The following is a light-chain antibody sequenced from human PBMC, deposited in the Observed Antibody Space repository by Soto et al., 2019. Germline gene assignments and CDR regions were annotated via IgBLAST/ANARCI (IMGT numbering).Light chain of an antibody. CDR3: QQYGDSPRIT. J-gene: IGKJ5*01. V-gene: IGKV3-20*01. CDR2: GAS. Sequence: EIVMTQSPGTLSLSPWERATLSCRASERLSSVYLACYQQRPGQPPRLLIYGASNRATGIPERFSGSGSGTDFSLIINRLVHEAVSIYDCQQYGDSPRITFGQGTRLEIK. CDR1: ERLSSVY.